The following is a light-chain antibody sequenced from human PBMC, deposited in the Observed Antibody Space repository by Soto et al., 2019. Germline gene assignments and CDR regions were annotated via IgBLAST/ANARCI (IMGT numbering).Light chain of an antibody. CDR2: KAT. V-gene: IGKV1-5*03. Sequence: DIQMTQSPSTLPGSVGARVTITCRASQALRSWLAWYQQKPGKARKHLIYKATTLKSGVPSRFSGSVSGTEFTLTISSLQADDFATYYCQHYNSYSEAFGQGTKMDIK. CDR1: QALRSW. CDR3: QHYNSYSEA. J-gene: IGKJ1*01.